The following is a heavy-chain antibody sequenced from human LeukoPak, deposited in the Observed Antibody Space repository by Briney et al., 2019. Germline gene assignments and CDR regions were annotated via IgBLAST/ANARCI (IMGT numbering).Heavy chain of an antibody. D-gene: IGHD3-10*01. Sequence: PGGSLRLSCAASGFTFSSYGMHWVRQAPGKGLEWVAVISYDGSNKYYADSVKGRFTISRDNSKNTLYLQMNSLRAEDTAVYYCARGPVRITMVRGVIPLSYYYMDVWGKGTTVTVSS. CDR2: ISYDGSNK. J-gene: IGHJ6*03. CDR3: ARGPVRITMVRGVIPLSYYYMDV. CDR1: GFTFSSYG. V-gene: IGHV3-30*03.